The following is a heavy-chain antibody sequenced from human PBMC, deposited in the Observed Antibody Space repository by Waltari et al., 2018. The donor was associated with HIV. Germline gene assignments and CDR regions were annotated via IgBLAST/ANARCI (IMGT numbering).Heavy chain of an antibody. J-gene: IGHJ4*02. CDR2: IRSKGFGGAT. CDR1: GFPFGDYG. D-gene: IGHD3-3*01. Sequence: EVQLVESGGGLVQPGRSLRLSCTASGFPFGDYGVSWFRQAPGKGLEWVGFIRSKGFGGATEYAASVKGRFSISRDDSKSIAYLQMNSLNTEDTAVYYCSSGNFYDFWSGLGVYWGQGTLVTVSS. CDR3: SSGNFYDFWSGLGVY. V-gene: IGHV3-49*03.